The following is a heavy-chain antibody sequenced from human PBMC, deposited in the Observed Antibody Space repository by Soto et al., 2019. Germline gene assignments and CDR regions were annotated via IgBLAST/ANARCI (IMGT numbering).Heavy chain of an antibody. V-gene: IGHV1-69*12. CDR1: GGTLSNYT. CDR3: ARGRAPYYALDV. J-gene: IGHJ6*02. Sequence: QDQLVQSGAEVKKPGSSVKVSCKASGGTLSNYTINWVRQAPGQGLEWMGGIIPFFRKTPYPKNFQCKVTIIADESTRTVYMELSSLRSEDTAVYYCARGRAPYYALDVWGQGTTVTVSS. CDR2: IIPFFRKT.